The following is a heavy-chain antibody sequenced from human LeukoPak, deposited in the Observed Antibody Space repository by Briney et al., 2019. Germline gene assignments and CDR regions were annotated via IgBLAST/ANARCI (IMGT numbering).Heavy chain of an antibody. D-gene: IGHD6-13*01. CDR1: GFTFGSYS. Sequence: PGGSLRLSCAASGFTFGSYSMNWVRQAPGKGLEWVSFISGSSGYIYYADSVKGRFTISRDNAKNSLYLQMNSLRAEDTAVFYCARGGYSSSSGWFDPWGQAILVTVSS. CDR2: ISGSSGYI. CDR3: ARGGYSSSSGWFDP. V-gene: IGHV3-21*01. J-gene: IGHJ5*02.